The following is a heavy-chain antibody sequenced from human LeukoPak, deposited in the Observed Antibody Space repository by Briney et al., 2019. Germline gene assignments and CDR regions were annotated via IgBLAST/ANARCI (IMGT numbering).Heavy chain of an antibody. CDR2: ISGSSSYI. CDR1: GFTFRRYS. D-gene: IGHD5-24*01. J-gene: IGHJ4*02. V-gene: IGHV3-21*01. CDR3: ARGSRDGYNQVFD. Sequence: PGGSLRLSCASSGFTFRRYSLNWVRPAPGKGLEWVSSISGSSSYIYYADSVKGRFTISRDNAKNSLYLQMNSVRAEDTAVYYCARGSRDGYNQVFDWGQGTLVTVSS.